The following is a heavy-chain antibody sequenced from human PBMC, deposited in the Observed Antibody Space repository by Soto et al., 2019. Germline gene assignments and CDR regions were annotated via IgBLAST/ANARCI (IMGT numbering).Heavy chain of an antibody. Sequence: GGSLRLSCAASGFTFSSYSMNWVRQAPGKGLEWVSYISSSSSTIYYADSVKGRFNISRDNAKNSLYLQMNSLRAEDTAVYYCAPGDYVVDYWGQGTLVTVSS. CDR3: APGDYVVDY. V-gene: IGHV3-48*01. J-gene: IGHJ4*02. CDR1: GFTFSSYS. CDR2: ISSSSSTI. D-gene: IGHD4-17*01.